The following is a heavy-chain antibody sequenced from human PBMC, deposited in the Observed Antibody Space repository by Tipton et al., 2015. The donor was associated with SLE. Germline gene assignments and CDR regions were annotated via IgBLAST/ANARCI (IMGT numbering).Heavy chain of an antibody. D-gene: IGHD1-26*01. CDR2: INTYSGNT. CDR1: GHTFSNYD. J-gene: IGHJ6*03. CDR3: AKSSEPLYFHYYMDV. V-gene: IGHV1-18*01. Sequence: QSGPEVKKPGASVKVSCKASGHTFSNYDISWVRQAPGQGLEWLGWINTYSGNTNYAQKVQGRVIMTTDTSTSTTYMELRSLRSDDTAMYYCAKSSEPLYFHYYMDVWGGGTTVAVSS.